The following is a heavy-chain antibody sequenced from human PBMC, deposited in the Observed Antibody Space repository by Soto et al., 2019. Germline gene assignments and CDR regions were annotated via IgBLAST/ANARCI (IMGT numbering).Heavy chain of an antibody. D-gene: IGHD4-17*01. V-gene: IGHV3-48*01. J-gene: IGHJ1*01. CDR2: ISSSSSTI. CDR1: GFTFSSYS. Sequence: PGGSLRLSCAASGFTFSSYSMNWVRQAPGKGLEWVSYISSSSSTIYYADSVKGRFTISRDNAKNSLYLQMNSLRAEDTAVYYCARDYYGDPRSRAEYFQHWGQGTLVTVSS. CDR3: ARDYYGDPRSRAEYFQH.